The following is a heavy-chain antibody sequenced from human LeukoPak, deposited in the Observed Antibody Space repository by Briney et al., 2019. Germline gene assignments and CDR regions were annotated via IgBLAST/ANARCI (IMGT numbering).Heavy chain of an antibody. CDR2: INPSDGSR. D-gene: IGHD1-1*01. CDR3: VRDGLQTRYSWNDEGRKNWFDP. CDR1: GFTFNSYY. J-gene: IGHJ5*02. V-gene: IGHV1-46*02. Sequence: ASVKVSCKASGFTFNSYYMQWVRQAPGQGLEWMGIINPSDGSRKYAQKFQGRLTMTGDTSTSTVYMELSSLRSEDTAVYYCVRDGLQTRYSWNDEGRKNWFDPWGQGALVTVSS.